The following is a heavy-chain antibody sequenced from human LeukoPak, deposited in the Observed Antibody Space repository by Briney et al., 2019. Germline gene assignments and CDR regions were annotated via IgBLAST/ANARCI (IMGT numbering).Heavy chain of an antibody. J-gene: IGHJ4*02. V-gene: IGHV4-59*08. CDR2: IYYSGST. Sequence: SETLSLTCTVSGGSISSYYWSWIRQPPGKGLEWIGYIYYSGSTNYNPSLKSRVTISVDTSKNQFSLKLSSVTAADTAVYYCARHSGSYGDDYWGQGTLVTVSS. CDR3: ARHSGSYGDDY. D-gene: IGHD1-26*01. CDR1: GGSISSYY.